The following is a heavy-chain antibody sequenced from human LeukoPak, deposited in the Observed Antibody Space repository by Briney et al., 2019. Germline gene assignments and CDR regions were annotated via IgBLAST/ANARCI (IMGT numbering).Heavy chain of an antibody. CDR2: IIPILGIA. Sequence: SVKVSCKASGGTFSGYAISWVRQAPGQGLEWMGRIIPILGIANYAQKFQGRVTITADKSTSTAYMELSSLRSEDTAVYYCARELVGYYDSSGHDFDYWGQGTLVTVSS. J-gene: IGHJ4*02. D-gene: IGHD3-22*01. CDR1: GGTFSGYA. V-gene: IGHV1-69*04. CDR3: ARELVGYYDSSGHDFDY.